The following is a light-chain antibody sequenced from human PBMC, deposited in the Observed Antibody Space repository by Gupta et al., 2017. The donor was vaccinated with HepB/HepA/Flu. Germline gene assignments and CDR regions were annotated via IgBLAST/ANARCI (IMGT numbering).Light chain of an antibody. V-gene: IGKV1-39*01. Sequence: DIQMTQSPSSLSASVGDRVTITCRASQSITNYLNWYQQKPGKAPKLLIYAASRLQSGVPSRFSGSGSGTDFTLTITRLQSEDFATYYCQQRDSSPLTFGGGTKVEIK. CDR1: QSITNY. J-gene: IGKJ4*01. CDR3: QQRDSSPLT. CDR2: AAS.